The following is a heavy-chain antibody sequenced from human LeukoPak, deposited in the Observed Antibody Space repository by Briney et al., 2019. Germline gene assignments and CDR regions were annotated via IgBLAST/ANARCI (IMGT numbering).Heavy chain of an antibody. D-gene: IGHD3-10*01. CDR1: GFTVSSKY. V-gene: IGHV3-23*01. CDR3: AKIYGSGIYYNNYFDY. Sequence: PGGSLRLSCAASGFTVSSKYMSWVRQAPGKGLGWVSLISDSGGSTYYADSVRGRFTISRDNSKNTLFLQMNSLRDEDTAVYYCAKIYGSGIYYNNYFDYWGQGTLVTVSS. CDR2: ISDSGGST. J-gene: IGHJ4*02.